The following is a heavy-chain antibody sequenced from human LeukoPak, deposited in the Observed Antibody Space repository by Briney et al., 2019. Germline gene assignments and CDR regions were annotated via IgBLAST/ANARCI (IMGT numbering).Heavy chain of an antibody. CDR3: ARDRGGGHMDV. D-gene: IGHD2-15*01. J-gene: IGHJ6*03. Sequence: PGGSLRLSCAASGFIFSSYGMHWVRQATGKGLEWVSAIDTTGDTYYPGSVKGRFTISRENAKNSLYLQMNSLRAGDTAVYYCARDRGGGHMDVWGKGTTVTISS. CDR1: GFIFSSYG. V-gene: IGHV3-13*01. CDR2: IDTTGDT.